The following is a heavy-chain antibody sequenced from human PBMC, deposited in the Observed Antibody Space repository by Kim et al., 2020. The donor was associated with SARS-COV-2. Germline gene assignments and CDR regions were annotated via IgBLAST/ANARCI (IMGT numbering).Heavy chain of an antibody. D-gene: IGHD1-26*01. V-gene: IGHV4-34*01. J-gene: IGHJ5*02. CDR2: INHSGST. CDR1: GGSFSGYY. Sequence: SETLSLTCAVYGGSFSGYYWSWIRQPPGKGLEWIGEINHSGSTNYNPSLKSRVTISVDTSKNQFSLKLSSVTAADTAVYYCASTYRTNSGSYYYPWGQGTLVTVSS. CDR3: ASTYRTNSGSYYYP.